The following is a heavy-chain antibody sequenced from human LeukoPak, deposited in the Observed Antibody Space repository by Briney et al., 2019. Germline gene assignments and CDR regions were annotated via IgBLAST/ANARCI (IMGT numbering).Heavy chain of an antibody. J-gene: IGHJ4*02. D-gene: IGHD3-10*01. V-gene: IGHV4-39*01. CDR1: GGSISSSSYY. CDR2: IYYSGST. Sequence: SETLSLTCTVSGGSISSSSYYWGWIRQPPGKGLEWIGSIYYSGSTYYNPSLKSRVTISVDTSKNQFSLKLSSVTAADTAVYYCARLVRGVHIDYWGQGTLVTASS. CDR3: ARLVRGVHIDY.